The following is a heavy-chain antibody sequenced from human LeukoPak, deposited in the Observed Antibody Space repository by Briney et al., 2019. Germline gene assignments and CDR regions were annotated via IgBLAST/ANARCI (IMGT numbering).Heavy chain of an antibody. CDR2: ISGSGGST. CDR1: GFTFSSYA. J-gene: IGHJ4*02. D-gene: IGHD2-2*01. Sequence: GGSLRLSCAASGFTFSSYAMSWVRQAPGKGLEWVSAISGSGGSTYYADSVKGRFTISRDNSENTLYLQMNSLRAEDTAVYYCAKRIASSTSCCDFDYWGQGTLVTVSS. CDR3: AKRIASSTSCCDFDY. V-gene: IGHV3-23*01.